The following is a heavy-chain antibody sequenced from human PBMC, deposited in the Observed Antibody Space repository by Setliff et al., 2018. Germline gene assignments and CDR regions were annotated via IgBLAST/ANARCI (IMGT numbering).Heavy chain of an antibody. J-gene: IGHJ4*02. CDR2: IIHSGST. CDR3: ARSFSRREKFLLDY. V-gene: IGHV4-34*12. CDR1: GGSISSGDYY. Sequence: SETLSLTCTVSGGSISSGDYYWSWIRQPPGKRLEWIGEIIHSGSTNYNPSLKSRVTISMDTSKNQFSLKVSSVTAADTAVYYCARSFSRREKFLLDYWGQGALVTVSS.